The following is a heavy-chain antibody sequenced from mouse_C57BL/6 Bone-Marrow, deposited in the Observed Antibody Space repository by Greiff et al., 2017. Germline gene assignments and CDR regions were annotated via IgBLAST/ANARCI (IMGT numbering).Heavy chain of an antibody. V-gene: IGHV14-4*01. J-gene: IGHJ2*01. CDR3: TLPYYFDY. CDR1: GFNIKDDY. Sequence: EVQLQQSGAELVRPGASVKLSCTASGFNIKDDYMHWVKQRPEQGLEWLGWLYPENGDTEYASKFQGKATITADTSSNTAYLQLSSLTAEDTAVYYCTLPYYFDYWGQGTTLTVSS. D-gene: IGHD5-5*01. CDR2: LYPENGDT.